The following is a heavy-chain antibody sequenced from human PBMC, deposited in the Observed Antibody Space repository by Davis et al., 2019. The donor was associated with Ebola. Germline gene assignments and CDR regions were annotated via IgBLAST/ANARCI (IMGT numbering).Heavy chain of an antibody. J-gene: IGHJ4*02. D-gene: IGHD6-6*01. V-gene: IGHV2-70*04. CDR3: ARGYSSSSIDFDY. CDR1: GFSLSPSGMR. Sequence: SGPTLVKPTQTLTLTCTFPGFSLSPSGMRVSWIRQHPGKALEWLARIDWDDDKFYSTSLKTRLTISKDTAKNQVVLTMTNMDPVDTATYYCARGYSSSSIDFDYWGQGTLVTVSS. CDR2: IDWDDDK.